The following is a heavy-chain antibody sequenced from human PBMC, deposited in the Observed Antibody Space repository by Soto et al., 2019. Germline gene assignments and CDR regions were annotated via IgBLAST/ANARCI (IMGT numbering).Heavy chain of an antibody. CDR1: GFTVSSNY. CDR3: ARGTWLGED. J-gene: IGHJ4*02. Sequence: EVQLVESGGGWIQPGGSLRLSCAASGFTVSSNYMSWVRQAPGEGLEWVSVIYSGGSTYYADSVKGRFTISRDNSKNTQYLQTNSLGADDTAVYYCARGTWLGEDWGQGTLVTVSS. V-gene: IGHV3-53*01. CDR2: IYSGGST. D-gene: IGHD3-16*01.